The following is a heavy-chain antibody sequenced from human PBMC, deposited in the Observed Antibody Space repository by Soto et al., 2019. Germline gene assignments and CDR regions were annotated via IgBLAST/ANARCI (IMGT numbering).Heavy chain of an antibody. Sequence: QVQLVQSGAEVMKPGSSVKVSCKASGGSFSNYVINWVRQAPGQGLEWMGTIIPVFGKANYAQKFQGRVTITAGECTSVASMELSGLSSQDTAVYNCAREGKVHTPVFDYLGQGTLVTVSS. CDR2: IIPVFGKA. J-gene: IGHJ4*02. V-gene: IGHV1-69*18. D-gene: IGHD2-2*01. CDR1: GGSFSNYV. CDR3: AREGKVHTPVFDY.